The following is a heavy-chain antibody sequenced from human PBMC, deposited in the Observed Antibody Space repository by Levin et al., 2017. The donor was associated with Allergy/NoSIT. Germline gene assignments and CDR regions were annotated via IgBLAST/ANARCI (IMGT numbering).Heavy chain of an antibody. V-gene: IGHV3-23*01. CDR1: GFTFSSYA. Sequence: GGSLRLSCAASGFTFSSYAMSWVRQAPGKGLEWVSAISGSGGSTYYADSVKGRFTISRDNSKNTLYLQMNSLRAEDTAVYYCAKVIGGEEYYDFWSPSYIGMDVWGQGTTVTVSS. D-gene: IGHD3-3*01. CDR2: ISGSGGST. J-gene: IGHJ6*02. CDR3: AKVIGGEEYYDFWSPSYIGMDV.